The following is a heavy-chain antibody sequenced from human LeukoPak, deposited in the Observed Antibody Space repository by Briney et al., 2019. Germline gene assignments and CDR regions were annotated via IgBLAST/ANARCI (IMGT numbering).Heavy chain of an antibody. CDR2: IWYDGSNK. CDR3: ARESMYYYDSSGIFDY. V-gene: IGHV3-33*01. J-gene: IGHJ4*02. Sequence: GRSLRLSCAASGFTFSSYGMHWVRQAPGKGLEWVAVIWYDGSNKYYADSVKGRFIISRDNSKNTLYLQMNSLRAEDTAVYYCARESMYYYDSSGIFDYWGQGTLGTVSS. CDR1: GFTFSSYG. D-gene: IGHD3-22*01.